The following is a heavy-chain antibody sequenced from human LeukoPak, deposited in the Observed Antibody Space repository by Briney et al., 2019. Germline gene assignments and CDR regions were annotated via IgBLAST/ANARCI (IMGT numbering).Heavy chain of an antibody. CDR2: IYYSGST. CDR3: ALADPGAGYYFDY. D-gene: IGHD3-10*01. J-gene: IGHJ4*02. V-gene: IGHV4-59*01. CDR1: GGSISSYY. Sequence: PSETLSLTCTVSGGSISSYYWSWIRQPPGKGLEWIGYIYYSGSTNYNPSLKSRVTISVDTSKNQFSLKLSSVTAADTAVYYCALADPGAGYYFDYWGQGTMVTVPS.